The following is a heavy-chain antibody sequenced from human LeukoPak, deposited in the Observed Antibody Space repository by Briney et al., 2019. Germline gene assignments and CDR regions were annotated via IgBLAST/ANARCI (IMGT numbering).Heavy chain of an antibody. CDR1: GGSISSSTYY. Sequence: SETLSLTCSVSGGSISSSTYYWGWIRQPPGKGLEWIGSVYYSGSVNYNPSLKTRVTISADTSKNQLSLKLTSVTAADTALYYCARQGSGGRALDIWGQGTMVTVSS. CDR3: ARQGSGGRALDI. V-gene: IGHV4-39*01. J-gene: IGHJ3*02. CDR2: VYYSGSV.